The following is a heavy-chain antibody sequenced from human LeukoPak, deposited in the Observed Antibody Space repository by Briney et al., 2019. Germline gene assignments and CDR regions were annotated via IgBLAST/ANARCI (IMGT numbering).Heavy chain of an antibody. CDR2: IYSGGST. CDR3: ARGGSYLSAFDI. D-gene: IGHD1-26*01. V-gene: IGHV3-53*01. CDR1: GFTFSSYA. J-gene: IGHJ3*02. Sequence: GGSLRLSCAASGFTFSSYAMSWVRQAPGKGLEWVSVIYSGGSTFYADSVKGRFTISRDNSKNTLYLQMNSLRAEDTAVYYCARGGSYLSAFDIWGQGTMVTVSS.